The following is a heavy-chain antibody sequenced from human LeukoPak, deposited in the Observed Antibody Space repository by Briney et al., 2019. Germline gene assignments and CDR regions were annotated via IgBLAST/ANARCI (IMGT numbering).Heavy chain of an antibody. V-gene: IGHV3-23*01. Sequence: GGSLRLSCEASEFTFSRYAMSWVRQAPGKGLEWVSAISGSGGSTYYADSVQGRFTISRDNSKNTLYLQMSSLRAEDTAVYYCAREGSSGYSGYFDLWGRGTLVTVSS. CDR2: ISGSGGST. J-gene: IGHJ2*01. D-gene: IGHD3-22*01. CDR3: AREGSSGYSGYFDL. CDR1: EFTFSRYA.